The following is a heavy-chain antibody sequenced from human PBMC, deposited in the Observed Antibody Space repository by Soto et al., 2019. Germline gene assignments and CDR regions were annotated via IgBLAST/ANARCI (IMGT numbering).Heavy chain of an antibody. J-gene: IGHJ6*02. CDR1: GFTFSSYG. D-gene: IGHD2-2*01. V-gene: IGHV3-30*18. Sequence: QVQLVESGGGVVQPGRSLRLSCAASGFTFSSYGMHWVRQAPGKGLEWVAVISYDGSNKYYADSVKGRFTISRDNSKNTLYLQMNSLRAEDTAVYYCAKSQDIVVVPAAHRSKLERAYYYGMDVWGQGTTVTVSS. CDR3: AKSQDIVVVPAAHRSKLERAYYYGMDV. CDR2: ISYDGSNK.